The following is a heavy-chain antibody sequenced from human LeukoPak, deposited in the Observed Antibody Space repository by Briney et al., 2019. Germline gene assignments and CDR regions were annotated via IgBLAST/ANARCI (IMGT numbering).Heavy chain of an antibody. CDR3: ARWRGIAADGGYFDY. CDR1: GGSFSGYY. D-gene: IGHD6-13*01. CDR2: IYHSGST. Sequence: PSETLSLTCAVYGGSFSGYYWSWIRQPPGKGLEWIGSIYHSGSTFYNPSLKSRVTILVDPSKNQFSLKLSSVTAADTAVYYCARWRGIAADGGYFDYWGQGTLVTVSS. J-gene: IGHJ4*02. V-gene: IGHV4-34*01.